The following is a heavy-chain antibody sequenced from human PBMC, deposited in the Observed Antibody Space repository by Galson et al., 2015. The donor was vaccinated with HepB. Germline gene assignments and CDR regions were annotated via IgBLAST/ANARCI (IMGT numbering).Heavy chain of an antibody. J-gene: IGHJ4*02. CDR1: GYTFTSYG. V-gene: IGHV1-18*01. CDR3: ARGPTYYDFWSGYYTPQVGYFDY. CDR2: ISAYNGNT. Sequence: SVKVSCKASGYTFTSYGISWVRQAPGQGLEWMGWISAYNGNTNYAQKLQGRVTMTTDTSTSTAYMELRSLRSDDTAVYYCARGPTYYDFWSGYYTPQVGYFDYWGQGTLVTVSS. D-gene: IGHD3-3*01.